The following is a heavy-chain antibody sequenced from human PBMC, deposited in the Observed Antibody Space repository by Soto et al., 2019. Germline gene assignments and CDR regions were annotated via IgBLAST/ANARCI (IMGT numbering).Heavy chain of an antibody. CDR1: GFTFSSYG. CDR3: ARGRRDVVVVAATGYFDY. V-gene: IGHV3-33*01. D-gene: IGHD2-15*01. Sequence: PGGCLRLSCAASGFTFSSYGMHWVRQAPGKGLEWVAVIWYDGSNKYYADSVKGRFTISRDNSKNTLYLQMNSLRAEDTAVYYCARGRRDVVVVAATGYFDYWGQGTLVTVSS. J-gene: IGHJ4*02. CDR2: IWYDGSNK.